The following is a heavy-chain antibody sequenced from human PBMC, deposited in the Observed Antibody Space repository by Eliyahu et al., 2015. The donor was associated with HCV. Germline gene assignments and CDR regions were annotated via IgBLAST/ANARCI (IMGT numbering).Heavy chain of an antibody. CDR3: AREGLGSSGWYYFDY. D-gene: IGHD6-19*01. V-gene: IGHV3-33*01. CDR2: IWYDGSNK. Sequence: QVQLVESGGGVXQPGRSLRLSCAAXGFTFSXYGMXWVRQAPGKGLXWVAVIWYDGSNKYYADSVKGRFTISRDNSKNTLYLQMNSLRAEDTAVYYCAREGLGSSGWYYFDYWGQGTLVTVSS. CDR1: GFTFSXYG. J-gene: IGHJ4*02.